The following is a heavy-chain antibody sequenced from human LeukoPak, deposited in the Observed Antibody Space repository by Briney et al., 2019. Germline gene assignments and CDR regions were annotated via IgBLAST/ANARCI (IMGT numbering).Heavy chain of an antibody. CDR2: VTSRGSSI. D-gene: IGHD1-26*01. V-gene: IGHV3-11*04. CDR3: VRDLGGRSGH. CDR1: GFTFSDYY. J-gene: IGHJ4*02. Sequence: GGSLRLSCAASGFTFSDYYMSWIRQAPGKGLEWVSYVTSRGSSIYYADSVKGRFTISRDNAKNTLYLQMNSLTAEDTAVYYCVRDLGGRSGHWGQGTLVTVSS.